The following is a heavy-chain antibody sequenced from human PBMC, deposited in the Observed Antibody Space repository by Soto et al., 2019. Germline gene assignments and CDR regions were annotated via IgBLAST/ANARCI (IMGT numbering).Heavy chain of an antibody. CDR3: ARFRAVLVPAAIGGAFDI. J-gene: IGHJ3*02. Sequence: QVQLVQSGAEVKKPGASVKVSCKASGYTFTSYGISWVRQAPGQGLEWMGWISAYNGNTNYAQKLQGRVTMTIDTSTSTAYMGLRSLRSDDTAVYYCARFRAVLVPAAIGGAFDIWGQGTMVTVSS. D-gene: IGHD2-2*01. CDR1: GYTFTSYG. CDR2: ISAYNGNT. V-gene: IGHV1-18*01.